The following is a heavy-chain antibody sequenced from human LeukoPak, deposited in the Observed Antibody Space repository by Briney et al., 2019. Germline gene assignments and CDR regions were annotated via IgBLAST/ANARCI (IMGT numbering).Heavy chain of an antibody. CDR2: ISYIGST. V-gene: IGHV4-59*11. CDR3: ARALASSGYYSLDY. J-gene: IGHJ4*02. D-gene: IGHD3-22*01. CDR1: DDSFSSHY. Sequence: SETLSLTCAVSDDSFSSHYWTWIRQPPGKGLEWIGYISYIGSTNYNPSLKSRVTISIDTSKNQFSLKLSSVTAADTAVYYCARALASSGYYSLDYWGQGTLVTVSS.